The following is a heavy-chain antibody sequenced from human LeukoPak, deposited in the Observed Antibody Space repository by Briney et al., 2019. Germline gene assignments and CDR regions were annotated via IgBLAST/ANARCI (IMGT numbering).Heavy chain of an antibody. D-gene: IGHD4-17*01. Sequence: GGSLRLSCAASGFTFSSYWMSWVRQAPGKGLEWVANIKQDGSEKYYVDSVKGRFTIPRHNAKNSLYLQMNSLRAEDTAVYYCARVNGDYDAFDIWGQGTMVTVSS. V-gene: IGHV3-7*01. CDR1: GFTFSSYW. J-gene: IGHJ3*02. CDR3: ARVNGDYDAFDI. CDR2: IKQDGSEK.